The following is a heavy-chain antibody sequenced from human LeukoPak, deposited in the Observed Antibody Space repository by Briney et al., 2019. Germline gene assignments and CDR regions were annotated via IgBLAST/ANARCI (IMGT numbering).Heavy chain of an antibody. D-gene: IGHD6-13*01. J-gene: IGHJ4*02. CDR3: AKGSLGSWYYFDY. Sequence: GGALRLSCAASGFTFGSSAMSWVRQAPGKGPGWVSTFSRSGPDTYYADSVKGRFTIFRDNSKNTLYLQMNSLRAEDTAVYYCAKGSLGSWYYFDYWGQGTLVTVSS. V-gene: IGHV3-23*01. CDR2: FSRSGPDT. CDR1: GFTFGSSA.